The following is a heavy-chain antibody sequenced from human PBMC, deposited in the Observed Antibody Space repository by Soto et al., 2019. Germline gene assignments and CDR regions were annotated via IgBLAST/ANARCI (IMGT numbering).Heavy chain of an antibody. CDR3: ARDQREGNWFDP. Sequence: SETLSLTCTVSGDSITSNSYFWAWIRQPPGKGLEWIGNIYYSGTTYYNPSLKGRVTISVDRSKNQFSLKLSSVTAADTAVYYCARDQREGNWFDPWGHGTLVTVSS. V-gene: IGHV4-39*07. CDR1: GDSITSNSYF. CDR2: IYYSGTT. J-gene: IGHJ5*02.